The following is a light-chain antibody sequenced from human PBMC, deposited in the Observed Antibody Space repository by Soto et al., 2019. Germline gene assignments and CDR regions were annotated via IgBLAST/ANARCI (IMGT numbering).Light chain of an antibody. V-gene: IGKV3D-20*02. J-gene: IGKJ4*01. Sequence: EIVLTQSPGTLSLSPGERATLSCRASQSVSSSYLAWYQQKPGQAPRLLIYGASNRATGIPARFSGSGSGTDFTLTISSLEPEDFAVYHCQQRTNWPLTFGGGTKVEIK. CDR3: QQRTNWPLT. CDR1: QSVSSSY. CDR2: GAS.